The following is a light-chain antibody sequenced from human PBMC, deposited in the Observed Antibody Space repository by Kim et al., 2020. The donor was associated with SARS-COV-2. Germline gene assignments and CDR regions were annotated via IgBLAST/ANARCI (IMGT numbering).Light chain of an antibody. CDR3: SSYTRSDTLI. Sequence: QSALTQPASVSGSPGQSITISCTGTSSDVGGYNYVSWYQQHPGRAPKLMIYDVTNRPSGVSNRFSGSKSGNTASLTTSGLQAEDEADYYCSSYTRSDTLIFGGGTQLTVL. V-gene: IGLV2-14*03. CDR1: SSDVGGYNY. CDR2: DVT. J-gene: IGLJ2*01.